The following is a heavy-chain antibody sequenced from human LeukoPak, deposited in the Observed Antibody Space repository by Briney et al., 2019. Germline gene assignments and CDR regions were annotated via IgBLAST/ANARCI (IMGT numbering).Heavy chain of an antibody. V-gene: IGHV4-4*02. CDR3: AGEGGATDAFDI. Sequence: SETLSLTCAVSGGSISSSTWWSWVRQPPGKGLEWIAKIYHSGSTNYNPSLKSRVTISIDKSKNQFSLRLSSVTAADTAVYYCAGEGGATDAFDIWGQGTMVTVSS. D-gene: IGHD1-26*01. J-gene: IGHJ3*02. CDR2: IYHSGST. CDR1: GGSISSSTW.